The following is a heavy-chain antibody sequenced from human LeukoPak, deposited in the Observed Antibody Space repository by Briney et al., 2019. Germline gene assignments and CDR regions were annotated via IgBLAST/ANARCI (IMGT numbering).Heavy chain of an antibody. CDR3: ARHGVHQNYDY. CDR2: IYYSGST. CDR1: GGSISISSYY. D-gene: IGHD1-1*01. V-gene: IGHV4-39*01. Sequence: TSETLSLTCTVSGGSISISSYYWSWIRQPPGKGLEWIGSIYYSGSTYYNPSLKSRVTISVDTSKNQFSLKLSSVTAADTALYYCARHGVHQNYDYWGQGTLVTVSS. J-gene: IGHJ4*02.